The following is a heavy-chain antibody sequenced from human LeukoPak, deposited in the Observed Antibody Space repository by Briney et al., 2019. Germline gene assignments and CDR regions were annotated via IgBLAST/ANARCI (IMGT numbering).Heavy chain of an antibody. D-gene: IGHD6-19*01. V-gene: IGHV3-74*01. J-gene: IGHJ4*02. CDR2: INSDGSNI. CDR3: VRSSGWPGY. CDR1: GFTLSSYW. Sequence: GGSLRLSCAASGFTLSSYWMHWVRQAPGEGLVWVSRINSDGSNINYADSVKGRFTISRDNAKNTLYLQMNSLRVEDTAVYYCVRSSGWPGYWGQGAMVTVSS.